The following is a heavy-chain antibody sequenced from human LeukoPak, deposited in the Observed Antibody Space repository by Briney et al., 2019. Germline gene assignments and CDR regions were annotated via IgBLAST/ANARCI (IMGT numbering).Heavy chain of an antibody. CDR2: IYYSGST. Sequence: PSETLSLTCTVSGGSISSSSYYWGWIRQPPGKGLEWIGSIYYSGSTYYNPSLKSRVTISVDTSKNQFSLKLSSVTAADTAVYYCARHSGRPGGFDPWGQGTLVTVSS. J-gene: IGHJ5*02. D-gene: IGHD1-26*01. CDR1: GGSISSSSYY. V-gene: IGHV4-39*01. CDR3: ARHSGRPGGFDP.